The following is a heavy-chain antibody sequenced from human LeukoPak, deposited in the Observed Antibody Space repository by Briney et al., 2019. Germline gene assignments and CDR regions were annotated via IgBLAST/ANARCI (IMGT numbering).Heavy chain of an antibody. CDR1: GGSFSGYY. CDR3: ARGTRNRSGGSCYFRAEYFQH. Sequence: SETLSLTCAVYGGSFSGYYWSWIRQPPGKGLEWIGEINHSGSTNYNPSLKSRVTISVDTSKNQFSLKLSSVTAADTAVYYCARGTRNRSGGSCYFRAEYFQHWGQGTLVTVSS. CDR2: INHSGST. J-gene: IGHJ1*01. D-gene: IGHD2-15*01. V-gene: IGHV4-34*01.